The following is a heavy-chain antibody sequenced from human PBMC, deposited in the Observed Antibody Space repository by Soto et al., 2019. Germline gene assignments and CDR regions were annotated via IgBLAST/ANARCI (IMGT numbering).Heavy chain of an antibody. Sequence: SVKVSCKASGFTFTRSAVQWVRQARGQRLEWIGWIVVGSGYTIYAQKLQARVTITRDMSTSTAYMELSSLTSEDTAVYFCAAVGGMVGYYYGMDVWGQGTTVTVSS. CDR3: AAVGGMVGYYYGMDV. D-gene: IGHD2-15*01. CDR2: IVVGSGYT. J-gene: IGHJ6*02. V-gene: IGHV1-58*01. CDR1: GFTFTRSA.